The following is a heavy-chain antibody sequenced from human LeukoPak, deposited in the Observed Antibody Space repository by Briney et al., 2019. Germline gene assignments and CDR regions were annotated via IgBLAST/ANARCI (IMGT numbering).Heavy chain of an antibody. V-gene: IGHV1-24*01. CDR1: GYTLTELS. CDR2: FDPEDGET. D-gene: IGHD3-22*01. Sequence: ASVKVSCKVSGYTLTELSMHWVRQAPGKGLEWMGGFDPEDGETIYAQKFQGRVTMTEDTSTDTAYMELSSLRSEDTAVYYCETYYYDSSGYYRDAFDIWGQGTMVTVSS. J-gene: IGHJ3*02. CDR3: ETYYYDSSGYYRDAFDI.